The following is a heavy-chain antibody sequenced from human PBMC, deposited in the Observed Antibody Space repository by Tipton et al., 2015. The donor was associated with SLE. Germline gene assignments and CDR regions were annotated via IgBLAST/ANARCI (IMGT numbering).Heavy chain of an antibody. V-gene: IGHV4-59*11. Sequence: TLSLTCTVSGGSISSHYWSWIRQPPGKGLEWIGEINHSGSTNYNPSLKSRVTISVDTSKNQFSLKLSSVTAADTAVYYCARENSGLDDDYFDYWGQGTLVTVSS. D-gene: IGHD5-12*01. CDR2: INHSGST. J-gene: IGHJ4*02. CDR1: GGSISSHY. CDR3: ARENSGLDDDYFDY.